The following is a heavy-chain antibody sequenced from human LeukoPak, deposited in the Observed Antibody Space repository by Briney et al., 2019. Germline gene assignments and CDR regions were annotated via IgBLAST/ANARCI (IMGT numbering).Heavy chain of an antibody. CDR3: ARQGDVDY. Sequence: GESLKISCRVSGYAFASYWIGWVRQMPGKGLEWMGIIYPGDSDTRYSPSFQGRVTISADKSISTAYLQWSSLKASDTAMYYCARQGDVDYWGQGTLVTVSS. CDR1: GYAFASYW. V-gene: IGHV5-51*01. D-gene: IGHD1-26*01. CDR2: IYPGDSDT. J-gene: IGHJ4*02.